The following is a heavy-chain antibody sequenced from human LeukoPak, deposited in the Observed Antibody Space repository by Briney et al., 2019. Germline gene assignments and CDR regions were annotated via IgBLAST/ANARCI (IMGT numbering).Heavy chain of an antibody. Sequence: TGGSLRLSCAVSGVTSTSYAMSWVRQAPGKGLEWVSSISGSGGTTYYAASVKGRFTISRDNSKNTLYLQMNSLRADDTAVYYCSWRGAEAAAAPYYFDYWGQGTLVTVSS. V-gene: IGHV3-23*01. J-gene: IGHJ4*02. D-gene: IGHD6-13*01. CDR3: SWRGAEAAAAPYYFDY. CDR1: GVTSTSYA. CDR2: ISGSGGTT.